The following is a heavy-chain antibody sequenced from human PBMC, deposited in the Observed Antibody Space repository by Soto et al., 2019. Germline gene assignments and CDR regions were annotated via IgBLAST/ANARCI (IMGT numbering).Heavy chain of an antibody. CDR2: IGTAGDT. D-gene: IGHD3-3*01. V-gene: IGHV3-13*01. CDR1: GFTFSSYD. Sequence: EVQLVESGGGLVQPGGSLRLSCAASGFTFSSYDMHWVRQATGQGLEWVSAIGTAGDTYYPGSVKGRFTISRENAKNSVYLQMNSLRAEETAVYYCARGRRRIDFWSGYDIDFDYWGQGTLVTVSS. CDR3: ARGRRRIDFWSGYDIDFDY. J-gene: IGHJ4*02.